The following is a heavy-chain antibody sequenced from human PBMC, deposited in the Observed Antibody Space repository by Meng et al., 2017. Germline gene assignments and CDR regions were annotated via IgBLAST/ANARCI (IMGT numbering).Heavy chain of an antibody. D-gene: IGHD2-15*01. V-gene: IGHV3-48*03. CDR3: ARDLGRRGYCSGGSCSNTPYYYYYGMDV. CDR1: GFTFSSYE. J-gene: IGHJ6*02. CDR2: ISSSGSTI. Sequence: GGSLRLSCAASGFTFSSYEMNWVRQAPGKGLEWVSYISSSGSTIYYADSVKGRFTISRDNAKNSLYLQMNSLRAEDTAVYYCARDLGRRGYCSGGSCSNTPYYYYYGMDVWGQGTTVTVSS.